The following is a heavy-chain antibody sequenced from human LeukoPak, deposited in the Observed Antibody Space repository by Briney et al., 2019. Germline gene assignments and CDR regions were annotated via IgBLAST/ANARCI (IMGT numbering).Heavy chain of an antibody. V-gene: IGHV1-2*04. CDR2: INPNSGDT. D-gene: IGHD3-22*01. J-gene: IGHJ3*02. CDR1: GYTFTGYY. Sequence: GASVKVSCKASGYTFTGYYMHWVRQSPGQGLEWMGWINPNSGDTNYAQKFEGWVTMTRDTSISTAYMELSRLTSDDTAVYYCARSRVDTSGYYYAPPTDAFDIWGQGTMVTVSS. CDR3: ARSRVDTSGYYYAPPTDAFDI.